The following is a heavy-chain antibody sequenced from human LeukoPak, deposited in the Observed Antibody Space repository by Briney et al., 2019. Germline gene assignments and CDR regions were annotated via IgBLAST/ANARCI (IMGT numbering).Heavy chain of an antibody. D-gene: IGHD1-1*01. CDR3: ARDTNWNFDY. V-gene: IGHV3-30-3*01. CDR1: GFTFSSYA. J-gene: IGHJ4*02. CDR2: ISYDGSNK. Sequence: GRSLRLSCAAPGFTFSSYAMHWVRQAPGKGLEWVAIISYDGSNKYYADSVKGRFTISGDNSKNTLHLQMNSLRAEDTAVYYCARDTNWNFDYWGQGTLVTVSS.